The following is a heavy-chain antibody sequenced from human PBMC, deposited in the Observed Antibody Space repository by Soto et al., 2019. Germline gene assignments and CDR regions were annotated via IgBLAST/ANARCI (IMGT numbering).Heavy chain of an antibody. D-gene: IGHD6-13*01. CDR1: GGSISSGGYY. J-gene: IGHJ5*02. Sequence: SETLSLTCTVSGGSISSGGYYWSWIRQHPGKGLEWIGYIYYSGSTYYNPSLKSRVTISVDTSKNQFSLKLSSVTAADTAVYYCARDLIHKQGPWFDPWGQGTLVTVSS. CDR3: ARDLIHKQGPWFDP. CDR2: IYYSGST. V-gene: IGHV4-31*03.